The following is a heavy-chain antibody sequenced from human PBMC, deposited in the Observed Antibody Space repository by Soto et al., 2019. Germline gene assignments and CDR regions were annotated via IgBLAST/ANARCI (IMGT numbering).Heavy chain of an antibody. CDR2: IIPILGIA. CDR3: ARDPRSDGDYDVDY. V-gene: IGHV1-69*04. D-gene: IGHD4-17*01. Sequence: SVKVSCKASGGTFSSYTISWVRQAPGQGLEWMGRIIPILGIANYAQKFQGRVTITADKSTSTAYMELSSLRSEDTAVYYCARDPRSDGDYDVDYWGQGTLVTVSS. J-gene: IGHJ4*02. CDR1: GGTFSSYT.